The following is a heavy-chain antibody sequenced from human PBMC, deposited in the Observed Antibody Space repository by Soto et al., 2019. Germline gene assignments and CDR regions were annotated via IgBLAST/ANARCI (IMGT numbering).Heavy chain of an antibody. J-gene: IGHJ5*02. CDR2: ISAYNGNT. CDR1: GYTFTSYG. D-gene: IGHD2-2*01. CDR3: ARDHNERYCISTSCYEGWFDP. Sequence: QVQLVQSGAEVKKPGASVKVSCKASGYTFTSYGISWVRQAPGQGLEWMGWISAYNGNTNYAQKLRGRVTMTTDTSTRTAYMELRSLRSDDTALYYCARDHNERYCISTSCYEGWFDPWGQGTLVTVSS. V-gene: IGHV1-18*01.